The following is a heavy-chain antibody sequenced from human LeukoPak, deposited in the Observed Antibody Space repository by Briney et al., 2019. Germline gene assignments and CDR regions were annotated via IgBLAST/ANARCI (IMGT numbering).Heavy chain of an antibody. CDR1: GGSITSRTYY. Sequence: SETLSLTCSASGGSITSRTYYWGWIRQPPGKGLEWIGSTYYRGTTYYNPSLKSRVTISVDTSKNQFSLQLSSVTAADTAVYYCARDWNRYAYWGQGTLVTVSS. J-gene: IGHJ4*02. CDR2: TYYRGTT. CDR3: ARDWNRYAY. V-gene: IGHV4-39*07. D-gene: IGHD1-1*01.